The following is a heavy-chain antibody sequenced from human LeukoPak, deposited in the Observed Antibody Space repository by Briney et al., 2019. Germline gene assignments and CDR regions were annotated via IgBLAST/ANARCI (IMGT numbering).Heavy chain of an antibody. CDR1: GFTFSSYG. CDR2: IWYDGSNK. J-gene: IGHJ4*02. V-gene: IGHV3-33*01. CDR3: ARDAPRGYSYGYALYHYFDY. D-gene: IGHD5-18*01. Sequence: GGSLRLSCAASGFTFSSYGMHWVRQAPGKGLEWVAVIWYDGSNKYYADSVKGRFTISRDNSKNTLYLQMNSLRAEDTAVYYCARDAPRGYSYGYALYHYFDYWGQGTLVTVSS.